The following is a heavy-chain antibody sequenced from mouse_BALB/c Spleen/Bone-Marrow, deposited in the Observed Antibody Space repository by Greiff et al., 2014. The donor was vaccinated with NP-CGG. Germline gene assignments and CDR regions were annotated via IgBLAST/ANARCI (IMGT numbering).Heavy chain of an antibody. CDR2: INPYNDGT. Sequence: VQLQQSGPELVKPGASVKMSCRASGYTFTSYVMHWVKQKPGQGLEWIGYINPYNDGTKYNEKFKGKATLTSDKSSSTAYMGLSSLTSEDSAVYYCARGITTVVPYAMDYWGQGTSVTVSS. D-gene: IGHD1-1*01. CDR1: GYTFTSYV. V-gene: IGHV1-14*01. J-gene: IGHJ4*01. CDR3: ARGITTVVPYAMDY.